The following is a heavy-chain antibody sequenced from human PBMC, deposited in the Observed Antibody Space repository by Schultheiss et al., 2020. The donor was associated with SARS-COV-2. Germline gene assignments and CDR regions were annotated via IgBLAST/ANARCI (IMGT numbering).Heavy chain of an antibody. V-gene: IGHV3-11*06. CDR2: ISSSSSYI. CDR1: GFTFSDYY. CDR3: ARDRSRWLQSPPTGFDY. J-gene: IGHJ4*02. Sequence: GGSLRLSCAASGFTFSDYYMSWIRQAPGKGLEWVSSISSSSSYIYYADSVKGRFTISRDNAKNTLYLQMNSLRAEDTAVYYCARDRSRWLQSPPTGFDYWGQGTLVTVSS. D-gene: IGHD5-24*01.